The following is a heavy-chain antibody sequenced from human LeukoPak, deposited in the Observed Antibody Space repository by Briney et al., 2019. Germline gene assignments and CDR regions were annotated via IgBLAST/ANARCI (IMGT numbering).Heavy chain of an antibody. J-gene: IGHJ4*02. V-gene: IGHV4-59*01. CDR3: AREVGYCSGGSCYSYFDY. CDR1: GGSISSYY. Sequence: SETLSLTCTVSGGSISSYYWSWIRQPPGKGLEWIGYIYYSGSTNYNASLTNRVTISVDTSKNQFSLKLSFVTAADTAVYYCAREVGYCSGGSCYSYFDYWGQGTLVTVSS. CDR2: IYYSGST. D-gene: IGHD2-15*01.